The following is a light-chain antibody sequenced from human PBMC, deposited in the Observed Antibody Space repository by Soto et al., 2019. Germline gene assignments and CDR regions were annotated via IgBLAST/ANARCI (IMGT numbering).Light chain of an antibody. CDR1: SSDVGGYNY. CDR2: DVS. J-gene: IGLJ1*01. Sequence: QSLLTQPASVSGSPGQSITISCTGTSSDVGGYNYVSWYQSHPGEAPKLIIYDVSNRPSGVSDRFSGSKSGNTASLTISGLQAEDEADYYCSSYTSSISYVFGTGTKVTV. V-gene: IGLV2-14*03. CDR3: SSYTSSISYV.